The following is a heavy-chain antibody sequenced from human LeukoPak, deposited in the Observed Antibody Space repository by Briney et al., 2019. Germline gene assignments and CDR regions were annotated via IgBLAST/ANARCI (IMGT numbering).Heavy chain of an antibody. CDR2: IWYDGSNK. CDR1: GFTFNSYG. V-gene: IGHV3-33*06. J-gene: IGHJ4*02. CDR3: AKESELLLFPLGY. D-gene: IGHD1-26*01. Sequence: GRSLRLSCAASGFTFNSYGMHWVRQAPGKGLEWVAVIWYDGSNKYYADSVKGRFTISRDNSKNTLYLQMNSLRAEDTAVYYCAKESELLLFPLGYWGPVTLVTVSS.